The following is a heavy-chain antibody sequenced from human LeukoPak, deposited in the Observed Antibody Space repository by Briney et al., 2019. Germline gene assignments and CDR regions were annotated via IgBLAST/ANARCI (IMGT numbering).Heavy chain of an antibody. J-gene: IGHJ6*03. CDR2: IIPIFGTA. V-gene: IGHV1-69*01. Sequence: GASVKVSCKASGGTFSSYAISWVRQAPGQGLEWMGGIIPIFGTANYAQKFQGRVTITADESTGTAYIELSSLRSEDTAVYYCARDPRQLPHVHYYYYMDVWGKGTTVTVSS. D-gene: IGHD2-2*01. CDR1: GGTFSSYA. CDR3: ARDPRQLPHVHYYYYMDV.